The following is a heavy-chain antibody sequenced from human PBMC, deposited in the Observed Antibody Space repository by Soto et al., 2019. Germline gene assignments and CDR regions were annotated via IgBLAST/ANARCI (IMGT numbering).Heavy chain of an antibody. CDR3: ARAITMARGAIINYFDY. D-gene: IGHD3-10*01. CDR1: GFTFSAYS. Sequence: GGSLRLSCAASGFTFSAYSMNWVRQAPGKGLEWVSSISGSSSYIYYADSVKGRFTISRDDAKNSLYLQMNSLRAEDTAVYYCARAITMARGAIINYFDYWGQGALVTVSS. CDR2: ISGSSSYI. J-gene: IGHJ4*02. V-gene: IGHV3-21*01.